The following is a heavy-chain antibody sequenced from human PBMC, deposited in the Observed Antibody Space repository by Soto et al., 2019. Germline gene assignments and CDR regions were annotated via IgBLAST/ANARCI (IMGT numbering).Heavy chain of an antibody. J-gene: IGHJ4*02. D-gene: IGHD3-9*01. CDR2: ISYDGSNK. V-gene: IGHV3-30-3*01. CDR1: GFTFRSYA. Sequence: QVQLVESGGGVVQPGRSLRLSCAASGFTFRSYAMHWVRQAPGKGLEWVAVISYDGSNKYYADSVKGRFTISRDNSKNTLYLQMNSLRAEDTAVYYCARVGVIRYFDWLDYFDYWGQGTLVTVSS. CDR3: ARVGVIRYFDWLDYFDY.